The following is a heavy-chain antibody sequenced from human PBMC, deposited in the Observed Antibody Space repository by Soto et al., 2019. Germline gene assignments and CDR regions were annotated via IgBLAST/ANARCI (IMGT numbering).Heavy chain of an antibody. CDR2: IYHSGST. D-gene: IGHD6-13*01. V-gene: IGHV4-30-2*01. CDR1: GGSISSGGYS. CDR3: ASSHAGAHITAAVH. Sequence: QLQLQESGSGLVKPSQTLSLTCAVSGGSISSGGYSWNWIRQPPGKGLEWIGYIYHSGSTYYNPSHKSRVTISLDRSKTQFSLKLSSVTAAATAVYYCASSHAGAHITAAVHWGQGTLVTVSS. J-gene: IGHJ4*02.